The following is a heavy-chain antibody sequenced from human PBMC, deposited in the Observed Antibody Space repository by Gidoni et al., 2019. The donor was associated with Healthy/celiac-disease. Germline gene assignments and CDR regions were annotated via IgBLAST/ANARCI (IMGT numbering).Heavy chain of an antibody. D-gene: IGHD1-1*01. CDR1: SYG. CDR2: ISYDGSNK. J-gene: IGHJ4*02. CDR3: AKDRGTTEYYFDY. Sequence: SYGMHWVRQAPGKGLEWVAVISYDGSNKYYADSVKGRFTISRDNSKNTLYLQMNSRRAEDTAVYYCAKDRGTTEYYFDYWGQGTLVTVSS. V-gene: IGHV3-30*18.